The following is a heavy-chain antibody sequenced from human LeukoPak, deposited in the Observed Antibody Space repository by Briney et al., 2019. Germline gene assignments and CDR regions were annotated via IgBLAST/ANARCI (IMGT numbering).Heavy chain of an antibody. D-gene: IGHD4/OR15-4a*01. CDR3: ARGTDMTPLTDYYSFVY. J-gene: IGHJ4*02. CDR1: GGSITGYY. CDR2: VSDTGRA. V-gene: IGHV4-4*07. Sequence: PSETLSLACTVSGGSITGYYWTWIRQTAGKGLEWIGRVSDTGRAYYNPSLERRVTISLDTSNNRFSLKVTSVTAADTAVYYCARGTDMTPLTDYYSFVYWGQGTLVSVSS.